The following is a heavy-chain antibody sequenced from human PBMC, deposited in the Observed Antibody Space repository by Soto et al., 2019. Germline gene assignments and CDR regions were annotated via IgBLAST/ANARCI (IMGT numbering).Heavy chain of an antibody. CDR3: ARKDKSGYFNWFDH. CDR1: GYKFTSYW. CDR2: IFPSDSDT. V-gene: IGHV5-51*01. D-gene: IGHD5-12*01. Sequence: XESLKISCSTSGYKFTSYWIAWVRQMPGKGLEWMGIIFPSDSDTRYSPSFQGQVTISADRSTSTVFLQWASLKASDTAVYFCARKDKSGYFNWFDHWAQGTLVTVSS. J-gene: IGHJ5*02.